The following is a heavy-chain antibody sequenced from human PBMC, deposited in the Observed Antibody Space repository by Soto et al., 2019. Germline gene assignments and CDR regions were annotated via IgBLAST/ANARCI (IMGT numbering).Heavy chain of an antibody. CDR3: ARVGDPYQLPPSYYYYYMDV. CDR1: GYTFTSYG. J-gene: IGHJ6*03. CDR2: ISAYNGNT. Sequence: QVQLVQSGAEVKKPGASVKVSCKASGYTFTSYGISWVRKAPGQGLEWMGWISAYNGNTNYAQKLQGRVTMTTDTSTSTAYMELRSLRSDDTAVYYCARVGDPYQLPPSYYYYYMDVWGKGTTVTVSS. V-gene: IGHV1-18*01. D-gene: IGHD2-2*01.